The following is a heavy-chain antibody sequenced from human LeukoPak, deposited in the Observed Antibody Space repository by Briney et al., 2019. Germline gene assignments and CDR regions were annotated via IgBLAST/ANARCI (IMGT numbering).Heavy chain of an antibody. D-gene: IGHD6-13*01. CDR3: ANGYSSSWEKYFQH. CDR2: INPNSGGT. V-gene: IGHV1-2*02. Sequence: ASVKDSCKASGYTFTGYYMHWVRQPPGQGLEWMGWINPNSGGTNYAQKFQGRVTMTRDTSISTAYMELSRLRSDDTAVYYCANGYSSSWEKYFQHWGQGTLVTVSS. CDR1: GYTFTGYY. J-gene: IGHJ1*01.